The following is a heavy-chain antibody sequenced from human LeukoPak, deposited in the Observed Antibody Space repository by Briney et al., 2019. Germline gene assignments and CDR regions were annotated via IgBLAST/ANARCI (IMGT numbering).Heavy chain of an antibody. D-gene: IGHD6-6*01. CDR3: ARGGSRSYTSSTLDD. CDR2: ISYSGST. CDR1: GGSISVND. J-gene: IGHJ4*02. V-gene: IGHV4-59*12. Sequence: SETLFLTCRVSGGSISVNDWIWIRQAPGKGREWIGSISYSGSTNYNPSLKSRVTISIDTSKNRFSLKVSYVIAADTAMYYCARGGSRSYTSSTLDDWGQGTLVTVFS.